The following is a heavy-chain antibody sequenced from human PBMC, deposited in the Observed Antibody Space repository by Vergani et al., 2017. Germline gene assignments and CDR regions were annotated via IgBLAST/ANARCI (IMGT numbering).Heavy chain of an antibody. CDR1: GGTFSSSA. D-gene: IGHD2-15*01. CDR2: IIPIFGTA. V-gene: IGHV1-69*12. Sequence: QVQLVQSGAEVKKPGSSVKVSCKASGGTFSSSAFSWVRQAPGQGLEWMGGIIPIFGTANYAQKFQGRVTITADESTSTAYMELSSLRSEDTAVYYCARDLGYCSGGSCYGYGFYDYWGQGTLVTVSS. CDR3: ARDLGYCSGGSCYGYGFYDY. J-gene: IGHJ4*02.